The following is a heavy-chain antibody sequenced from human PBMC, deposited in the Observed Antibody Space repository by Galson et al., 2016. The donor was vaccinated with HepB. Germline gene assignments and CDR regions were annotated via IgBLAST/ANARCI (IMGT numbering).Heavy chain of an antibody. V-gene: IGHV3-74*01. CDR2: INSDGSST. J-gene: IGHJ4*02. CDR3: ARSSGSGVDY. D-gene: IGHD3-10*01. Sequence: SLRLPCAASGFTFSQYWMHWVRQPPGQGQGWVSRINSDGSSTSYADSVKGRFTIPKDNDKNTLSLQMSSLSVPDTAVYYCARSSGSGVDYWGQGTMVTVSS. CDR1: GFTFSQYW.